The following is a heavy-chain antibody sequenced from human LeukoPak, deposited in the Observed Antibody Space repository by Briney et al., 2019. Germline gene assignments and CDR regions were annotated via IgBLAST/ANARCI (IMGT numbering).Heavy chain of an antibody. Sequence: PSETLSLTCTVSGGSISSYYWSWIRQPPGKGLEWIGYIFYSGRNNYNPSLKSRVTISLDTSKNQFSLKLTSVTAADTAVYYCARQGGDYFDYWGQGTLVTVSS. D-gene: IGHD3-16*01. J-gene: IGHJ4*02. CDR3: ARQGGDYFDY. CDR1: GGSISSYY. V-gene: IGHV4-59*08. CDR2: IFYSGRN.